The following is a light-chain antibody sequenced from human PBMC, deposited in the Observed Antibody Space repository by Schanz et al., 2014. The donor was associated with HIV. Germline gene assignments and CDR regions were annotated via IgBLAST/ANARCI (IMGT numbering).Light chain of an antibody. J-gene: IGKJ2*01. Sequence: DIQMTQSPSTVSASVGDRVTITCRASQSIGSWLAWYQQRPGEAPKLLIYKTSGLESGVPSRFSGSGSGTEFTLTINSLQPDDFATYFCHQYKTYPYTFGQGTKLEIK. CDR1: QSIGSW. CDR2: KTS. CDR3: HQYKTYPYT. V-gene: IGKV1-5*03.